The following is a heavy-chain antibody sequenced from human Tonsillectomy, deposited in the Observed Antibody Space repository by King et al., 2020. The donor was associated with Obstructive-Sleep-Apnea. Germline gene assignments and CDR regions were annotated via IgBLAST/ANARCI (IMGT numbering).Heavy chain of an antibody. Sequence: VQLVESGGGLVQPGRSLRLSCAASGFTFDDYAMHLVRQAPGKGLEWVSGISWNSGSIGYADSVKGRFTISRDNAKNSLYLQMNSLRAEDTALYYCAKDLGTRGFDYWGQGTLVTVSS. D-gene: IGHD3-16*01. CDR2: ISWNSGSI. J-gene: IGHJ4*02. CDR3: AKDLGTRGFDY. CDR1: GFTFDDYA. V-gene: IGHV3-9*01.